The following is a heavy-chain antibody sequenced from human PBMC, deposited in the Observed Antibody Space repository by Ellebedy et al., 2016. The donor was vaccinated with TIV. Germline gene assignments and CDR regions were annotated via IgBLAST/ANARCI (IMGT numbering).Heavy chain of an antibody. D-gene: IGHD3-10*01. CDR2: FSTISS. V-gene: IGHV3-21*01. CDR1: GFTFSSYS. CDR3: SRGGGSGTYYSFDY. J-gene: IGHJ4*02. Sequence: PGGSLRLSCAASGFTFSSYSLNWVRQAPGKGLEWVSSFSTISSYADSVRGRFTISRDNAKNSLYLQMNSLRAEGTAVYYCSRGGGSGTYYSFDYWGRGTLVTVSS.